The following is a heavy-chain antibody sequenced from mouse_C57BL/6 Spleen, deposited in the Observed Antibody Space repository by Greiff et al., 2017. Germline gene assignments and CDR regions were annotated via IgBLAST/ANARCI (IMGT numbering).Heavy chain of an antibody. D-gene: IGHD1-1*01. V-gene: IGHV1-54*01. CDR2: INPGSGGT. CDR3: ARNYYGTGAMDY. CDR1: GYAFTNYL. Sequence: VKLMESGAELVRPGTSVKVSCKASGYAFTNYLIEWVKQRPGQGLEWIGVINPGSGGTNYNEKFKGKATLTADKSSSTAYMQLSSLTSEDSAVYFCARNYYGTGAMDYWGQGTSVTVSS. J-gene: IGHJ4*01.